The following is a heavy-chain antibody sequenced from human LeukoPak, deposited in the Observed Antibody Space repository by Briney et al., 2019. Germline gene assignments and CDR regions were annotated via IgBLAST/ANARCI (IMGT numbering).Heavy chain of an antibody. CDR1: QFTFTTYA. CDR3: VRGLHGLGWDY. CDR2: IGDSGVPT. V-gene: IGHV3-23*01. Sequence: GGSLRLSCAASQFTFTTYAMSWVRQAPGRGLEWVSSIGDSGVPTYYADSVRGRFTISRDNSKNTLYLRMTSLRVEDTALYYCVRGLHGLGWDYWGPGTLVTVSS. D-gene: IGHD3-10*01. J-gene: IGHJ4*02.